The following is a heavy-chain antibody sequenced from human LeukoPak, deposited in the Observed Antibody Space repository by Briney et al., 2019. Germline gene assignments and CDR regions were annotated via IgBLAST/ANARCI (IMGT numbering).Heavy chain of an antibody. V-gene: IGHV3-7*01. J-gene: IGHJ5*02. D-gene: IGHD6-6*01. CDR3: ARAGIAARRNNWFDP. CDR1: EFTFSSHQ. Sequence: GGSLRLSCAASEFTFSSHQMSWVRQAPGKGLEWVAKITQDGSEKYYMDSVKGRFTISRDNSKNTLYLQMNSLRAEDTAVYYCARAGIAARRNNWFDPWGQGTLVTVSS. CDR2: ITQDGSEK.